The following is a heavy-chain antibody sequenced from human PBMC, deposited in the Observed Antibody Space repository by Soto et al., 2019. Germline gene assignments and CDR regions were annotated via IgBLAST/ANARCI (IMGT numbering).Heavy chain of an antibody. J-gene: IGHJ5*02. CDR1: GDSISGGASF. CDR3: AXLSCTSSTCYFPGWFDP. D-gene: IGHD2-2*01. V-gene: IGHV4-30-4*01. CDR2: VYYSGSS. Sequence: NLSLTCTVSGDSISGGASFWSWIRQPPGKGLEWIANVYYSGSSYYNPSLKSRLTISVDTTKNQFSLQLKSMTAADTAVYYCAXLSCTSSTCYFPGWFDPWGQGTLVTVSS.